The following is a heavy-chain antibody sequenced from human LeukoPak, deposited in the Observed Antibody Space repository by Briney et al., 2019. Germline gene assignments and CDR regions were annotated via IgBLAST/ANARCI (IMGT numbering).Heavy chain of an antibody. J-gene: IGHJ5*02. CDR3: TRDLGSGTTSYWFDP. Sequence: GGSLRLSCAASGFTFSSYGMHWVRQAPGKGLEWVTSIWYDGSNKYYADSVKGRFTISRDISKNTLYLQMNSLRAEDTAVYYCTRDLGSGTTSYWFDPWGQGTLVTVSS. CDR2: IWYDGSNK. CDR1: GFTFSSYG. D-gene: IGHD1-1*01. V-gene: IGHV3-33*01.